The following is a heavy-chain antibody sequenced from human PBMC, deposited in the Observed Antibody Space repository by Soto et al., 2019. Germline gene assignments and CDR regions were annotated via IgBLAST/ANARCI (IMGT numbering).Heavy chain of an antibody. D-gene: IGHD5-18*01. CDR1: GGSISSSSYF. Sequence: SETLSLTCTVSGGSISSSSYFWGWIRQPPGKGLDWIGYIYHSGSTYYNPSLKSRVTISVDTSKNQFSLKLSSVTAADTAVYYCARLRIQLWYLDVWGQGTTVTVSS. CDR2: IYHSGST. V-gene: IGHV4-30-2*05. CDR3: ARLRIQLWYLDV. J-gene: IGHJ6*02.